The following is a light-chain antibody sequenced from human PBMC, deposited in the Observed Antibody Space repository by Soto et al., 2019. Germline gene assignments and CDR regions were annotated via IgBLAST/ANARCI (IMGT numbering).Light chain of an antibody. V-gene: IGKV1-5*03. CDR3: QQYNSYPYT. Sequence: DIPMTQSPSTLSASVGDRVTITCRASQSISSWLAWYQQRPGKAPKLLIHQASNLESGVPSRFSGTGSGTEFTLAISSLQPDDFATYYCQQYNSYPYTFGQGTNLEIK. CDR1: QSISSW. CDR2: QAS. J-gene: IGKJ2*01.